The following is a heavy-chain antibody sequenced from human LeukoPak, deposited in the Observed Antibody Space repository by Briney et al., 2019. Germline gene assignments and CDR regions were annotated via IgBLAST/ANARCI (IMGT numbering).Heavy chain of an antibody. J-gene: IGHJ4*02. Sequence: PSETLSLTCTVSGGSISSYYWSWIRQPAGKGLEWIGRIYTSGSTNYNPSLKSRVTMSVDTSKNQFSLKLSSVTAADTDVYYCATSARTQQWLVREDYFDYWGQGTLVTVSS. V-gene: IGHV4-4*07. CDR3: ATSARTQQWLVREDYFDY. D-gene: IGHD6-19*01. CDR2: IYTSGST. CDR1: GGSISSYY.